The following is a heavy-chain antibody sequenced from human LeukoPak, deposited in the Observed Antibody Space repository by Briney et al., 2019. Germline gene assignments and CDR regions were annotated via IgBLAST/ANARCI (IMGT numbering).Heavy chain of an antibody. Sequence: PGGSLRLSCAASGFTFSSYGMHWVRQAPGKGLEGVAFIRYDGSNKYYADSVKGRFTISRDNSKNTLYLQMNSLRAEDTAVYYCAKDRREMATSLYWYFDLWGRGTLVTVSS. J-gene: IGHJ2*01. CDR2: IRYDGSNK. D-gene: IGHD5-24*01. CDR1: GFTFSSYG. CDR3: AKDRREMATSLYWYFDL. V-gene: IGHV3-30*02.